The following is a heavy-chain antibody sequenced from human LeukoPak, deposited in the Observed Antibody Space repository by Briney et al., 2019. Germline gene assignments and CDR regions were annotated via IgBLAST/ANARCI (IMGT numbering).Heavy chain of an antibody. J-gene: IGHJ4*02. CDR3: ARQGYCSSTSCYKGGGSCFDY. V-gene: IGHV4-38-2*01. Sequence: PSETLSLTCAVSGYSISSGNYWGWIRQPPGKGLEWMGSIYHSGSTYYNPSFKDGVTISVDTSKNQFSLKMSSVTAADTAVYYCARQGYCSSTSCYKGGGSCFDYWGQGTLVTVSS. CDR2: IYHSGST. D-gene: IGHD2-2*02. CDR1: GYSISSGNY.